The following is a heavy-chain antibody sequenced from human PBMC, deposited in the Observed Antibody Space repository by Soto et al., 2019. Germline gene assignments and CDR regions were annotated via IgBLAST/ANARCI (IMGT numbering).Heavy chain of an antibody. CDR2: IYYSGST. CDR1: GGSISSGDYY. D-gene: IGHD3-22*01. CDR3: AREGRYYDSSGYYVRDAFDI. Sequence: PSETLSLTCTVSGGSISSGDYYWSWIRQPPGKGLEWIGYIYYSGSTYYNPSLKSRVTISVDTSKNQFSLKLSSVTAADTAVYYCAREGRYYDSSGYYVRDAFDIWGQGTMVTVSS. V-gene: IGHV4-30-4*01. J-gene: IGHJ3*02.